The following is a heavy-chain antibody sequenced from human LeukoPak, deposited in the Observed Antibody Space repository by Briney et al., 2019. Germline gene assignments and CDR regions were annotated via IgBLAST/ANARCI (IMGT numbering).Heavy chain of an antibody. CDR1: GYTFTSYY. V-gene: IGHV1-46*01. CDR2: INPSGGST. D-gene: IGHD3-22*01. Sequence: ASVKVSCKASGYTFTSYYMHWVRQAPGQGLEWMGIINPSGGSTSYAQKFQGRVTMTRDTSTSTVYMELSSLRSEDTAVYYCARINGDSRGYFSLDYWGQGTLVTVSS. J-gene: IGHJ4*02. CDR3: ARINGDSRGYFSLDY.